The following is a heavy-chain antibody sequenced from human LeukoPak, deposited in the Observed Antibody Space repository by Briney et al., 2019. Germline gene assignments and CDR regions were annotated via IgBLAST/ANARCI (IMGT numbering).Heavy chain of an antibody. V-gene: IGHV4-59*01. CDR3: ARSAAAGRGWFDP. Sequence: PSETLSHTCTVSGGSLSSYYWSWIRQPPGKGLEWIGYIYYSGSTNYNPSLKSRVTISVDTSKNQFSLKLSSVTAADTAVYYCARSAAAGRGWFDPWGQGTLVTVSS. J-gene: IGHJ5*02. CDR2: IYYSGST. CDR1: GGSLSSYY. D-gene: IGHD6-13*01.